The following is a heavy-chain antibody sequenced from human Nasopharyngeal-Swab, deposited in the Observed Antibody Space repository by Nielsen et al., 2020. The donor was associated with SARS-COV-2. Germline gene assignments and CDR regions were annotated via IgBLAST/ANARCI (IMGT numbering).Heavy chain of an antibody. CDR2: IYPGDSDT. J-gene: IGHJ6*03. CDR3: ARFTPPGRYYDFWFYYMDV. V-gene: IGHV5-51*01. Sequence: GGSLRLSCKGSGYSFTSYWIGWVRQMPGKGLEWMEIIYPGDSDTRYSPSFQGQVTISADKSISTAYLQWSSLKASDTAMYYCARFTPPGRYYDFWFYYMDVWGKGTTVTVSS. D-gene: IGHD3-3*01. CDR1: GYSFTSYW.